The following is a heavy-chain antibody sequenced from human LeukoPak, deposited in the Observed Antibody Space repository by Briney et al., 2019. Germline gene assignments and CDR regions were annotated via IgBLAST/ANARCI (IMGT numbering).Heavy chain of an antibody. J-gene: IGHJ4*02. D-gene: IGHD5-18*01. CDR2: TYYRSKWYN. V-gene: IGHV6-1*01. CDR1: GDSVSSNSAA. CDR3: ARDGDYSYGPQYYFDY. Sequence: SQTLSLTFAISGDSVSSNSAAWNWLRQSPSRGLEWLGRTYYRSKWYNDYAVSVKSRITINPDTSKNQFSLQLNSLTPEDTAVYYCARDGDYSYGPQYYFDYWGQGTLVTVSS.